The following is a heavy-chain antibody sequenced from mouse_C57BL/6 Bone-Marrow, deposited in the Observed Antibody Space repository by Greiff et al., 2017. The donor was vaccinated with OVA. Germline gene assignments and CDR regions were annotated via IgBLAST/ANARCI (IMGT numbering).Heavy chain of an antibody. D-gene: IGHD1-1*01. CDR3: ARDHYYGSFAWFAY. J-gene: IGHJ3*01. CDR2: INPSTGGT. V-gene: IGHV1-42*01. CDR1: GYSFTGYY. Sequence: VQLKESGPELVKPGASVKISCKASGYSFTGYYMNWVKQSPEKSLEWIGEINPSTGGTTYNQKFKAKATLTVDKSSSTAYMQLKSLTSEDSAVDYCARDHYYGSFAWFAYWGQGTLVTVSA.